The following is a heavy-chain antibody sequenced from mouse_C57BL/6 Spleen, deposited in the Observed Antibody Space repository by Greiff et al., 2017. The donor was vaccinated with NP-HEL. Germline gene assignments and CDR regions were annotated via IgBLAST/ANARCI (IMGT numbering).Heavy chain of an antibody. D-gene: IGHD2-4*01. Sequence: ESGAELVRPGTSVKVSCKASGYAFTNYLIEWVKQRPGQGLEWIGVINPGSGGTNYNEKFKGKATLTADKSSSTAYMQLSSLTSEDSAVYFCARGYDYDGAWFAYWGQGTLVTVSA. CDR2: INPGSGGT. CDR3: ARGYDYDGAWFAY. J-gene: IGHJ3*01. CDR1: GYAFTNYL. V-gene: IGHV1-54*01.